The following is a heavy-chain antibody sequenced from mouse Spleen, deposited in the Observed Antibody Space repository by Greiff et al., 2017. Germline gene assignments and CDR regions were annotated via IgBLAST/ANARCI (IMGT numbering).Heavy chain of an antibody. V-gene: IGHV5-9*04. CDR1: GFTFSSYA. CDR3: ARQEGTTVVDQAWFAY. CDR2: ISSGGGNT. D-gene: IGHD1-1*01. J-gene: IGHJ3*01. Sequence: EVKLMESGGGLVKLGGSLKLSCAASGFTFSSYAMSWVRQTPEKRLEWVATISSGGGNTYYPDSVKGRFTISRDNAKNTLYLQMSSLKSGDTAMYYCARQEGTTVVDQAWFAYWGQGTLVTVSA.